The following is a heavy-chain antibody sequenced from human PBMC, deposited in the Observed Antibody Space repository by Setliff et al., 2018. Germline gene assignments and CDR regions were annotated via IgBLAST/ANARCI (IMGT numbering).Heavy chain of an antibody. CDR3: TRFGDRDGIGI. CDR1: GFTFNRHG. V-gene: IGHV3-20*04. D-gene: IGHD1-26*01. J-gene: IGHJ3*02. CDR2: INWDGATT. Sequence: SLRLSCAASGFTFNRHGMNWVRQAPGKGLEWVSTINWDGATTAYADSVKGRFTISRDNAKNSLYLHMDSLRDEDTALYYCTRFGDRDGIGIWGQGTMVTVSS.